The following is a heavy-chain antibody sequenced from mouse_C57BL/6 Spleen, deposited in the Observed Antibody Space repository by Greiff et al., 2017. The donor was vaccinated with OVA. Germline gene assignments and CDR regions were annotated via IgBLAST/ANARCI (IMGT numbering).Heavy chain of an antibody. CDR3: ARRYGSSRGYFDV. D-gene: IGHD1-1*01. V-gene: IGHV1-64*01. CDR2: IHPNSGST. J-gene: IGHJ1*03. Sequence: QVQLQQPGAELVKPGASVKLSCKASGYTFTSYWMHWVKQRPGQGLEWIGMIHPNSGSTNYNEKFKSKATLTVDKSYSTAYMQLSSLTSEDSAGYYCARRYGSSRGYFDVWGTGTTVTVSS. CDR1: GYTFTSYW.